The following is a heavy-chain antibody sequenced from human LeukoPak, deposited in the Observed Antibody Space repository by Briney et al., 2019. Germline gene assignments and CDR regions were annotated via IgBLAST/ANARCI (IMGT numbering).Heavy chain of an antibody. J-gene: IGHJ4*02. V-gene: IGHV3-53*01. CDR2: TYSGGTT. Sequence: PGGSLRLSCAASGFTVSSNYMSWVPQSPGKGLEWVSLTYSGGTTNYADSVKGRFTISRDNSKNTLYLQMNSLRVEDTAVYYCATKRGYNYGLDYWGQGTLVTVSS. CDR1: GFTVSSNY. D-gene: IGHD5-18*01. CDR3: ATKRGYNYGLDY.